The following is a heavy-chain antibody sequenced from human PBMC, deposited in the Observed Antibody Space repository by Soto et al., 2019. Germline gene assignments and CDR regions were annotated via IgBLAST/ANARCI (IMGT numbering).Heavy chain of an antibody. CDR3: ARGIAAAGFYYYYYMDV. CDR1: GFTFSSYS. Sequence: GSLRLSCAASGFTFSSYSMNWVRQAPGKGLEWVSSISSSSSYIYYADSVKGRFTISRDNAKNSLYLQMNSLRAEDTAVYYCARGIAAAGFYYYYYMDVWGKGTTVTVSS. D-gene: IGHD6-13*01. J-gene: IGHJ6*03. CDR2: ISSSSSYI. V-gene: IGHV3-21*01.